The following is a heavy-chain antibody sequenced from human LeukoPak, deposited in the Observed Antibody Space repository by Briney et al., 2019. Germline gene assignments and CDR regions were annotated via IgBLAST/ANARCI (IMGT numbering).Heavy chain of an antibody. CDR1: GFTFSGSA. V-gene: IGHV3-73*01. Sequence: SGGSLRLSCAASGFTFSGSAMHWVRQASGKGLEWVGRIRSRANSYATAYAASVKGRFTISRDDSKNTAYLQMNSLKTEDTAVYYCTRHNWFDPWGQGTLVTVSS. CDR3: TRHNWFDP. J-gene: IGHJ5*02. CDR2: IRSRANSYAT.